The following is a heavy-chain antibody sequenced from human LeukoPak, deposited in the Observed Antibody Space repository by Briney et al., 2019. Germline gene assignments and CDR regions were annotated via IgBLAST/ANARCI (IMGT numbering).Heavy chain of an antibody. CDR1: GSTISSDA. V-gene: IGHV3-23*01. D-gene: IGHD3-10*01. J-gene: IGHJ4*02. CDR2: ISGSGDST. CDR3: ANRECYCDMDS. Sequence: GGSLRLACAASGSTISSDAISSCRQASGKGLEWVSSISGSGDSTYYADSVKGRFDISRDNSKNTLYLHMNSLRAEDTAVYYWANRECYCDMDSWGQGTPVTVSS.